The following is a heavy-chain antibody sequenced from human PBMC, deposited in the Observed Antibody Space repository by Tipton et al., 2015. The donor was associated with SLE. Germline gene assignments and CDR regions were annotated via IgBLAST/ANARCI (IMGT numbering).Heavy chain of an antibody. CDR1: GVSISNYY. Sequence: TLSLTCNVSGVSISNYYWTWIRQPPGKGLEWIGYLYSGASTVYNPSLKSRVAISVDTSKNQFSLKLSSVTAADTAVYYCAREIGGGSNDYWGQGTLVTVAA. CDR3: AREIGGGSNDY. V-gene: IGHV4-59*12. D-gene: IGHD1-26*01. CDR2: LYSGAST. J-gene: IGHJ4*02.